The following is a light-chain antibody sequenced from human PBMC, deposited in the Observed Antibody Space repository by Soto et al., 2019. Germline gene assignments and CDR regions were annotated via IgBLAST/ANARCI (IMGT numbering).Light chain of an antibody. CDR2: DAS. J-gene: IGKJ1*01. V-gene: IGKV3-20*01. Sequence: EIVMTQSPATLSVSPGERATLSCRASQSVSYYLAWYQQKPGQAPRLLIYDASSRATGVPDRFSGSGSGTDFTLTITRLEPEDFAVYYCQQYGGSPRTFGQGTKVDIK. CDR1: QSVSYY. CDR3: QQYGGSPRT.